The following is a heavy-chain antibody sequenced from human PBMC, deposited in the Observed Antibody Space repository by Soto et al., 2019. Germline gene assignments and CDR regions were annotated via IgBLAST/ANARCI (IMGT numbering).Heavy chain of an antibody. CDR2: INPDGSRT. CDR1: GFTFSNYW. CDR3: ARVKLGSYHWFDP. D-gene: IGHD3-16*02. Sequence: GGSLRLSCAASGFTFSNYWMHWVRQAPGKGLMWVSRINPDGSRTTYADSVKGRFAISRDNAKNTVYLQMHSLRAEDAAVYYCARVKLGSYHWFDPWGQGTLVTVSS. V-gene: IGHV3-74*01. J-gene: IGHJ5*02.